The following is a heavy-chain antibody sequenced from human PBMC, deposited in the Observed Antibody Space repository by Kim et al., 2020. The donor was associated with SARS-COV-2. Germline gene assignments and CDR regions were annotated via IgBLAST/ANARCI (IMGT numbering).Heavy chain of an antibody. V-gene: IGHV3-23*01. D-gene: IGHD2-8*02. CDR2: ISDSGDST. CDR3: GKTGGAHYPESRVVCS. Sequence: GGSLRLSCAATGFMFNNYAMSWVRQAPGKGLEWVSVISDSGDSTYSVDSVKGRFTISRDNSKNTLYLQMNSLRAEDTAIYYCGKTGGAHYPESRVVCSWGQGILVTVSS. CDR1: GFMFNNYA. J-gene: IGHJ5*02.